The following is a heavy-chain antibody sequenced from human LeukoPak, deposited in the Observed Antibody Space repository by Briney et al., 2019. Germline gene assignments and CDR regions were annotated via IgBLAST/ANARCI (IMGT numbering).Heavy chain of an antibody. D-gene: IGHD1-1*01. Sequence: SETLSLTCAVYGGSFSGYYWGWIRQPPGKGLEWLGSIYHSGNTDYNPSLKGRVTISVDTAKNKFFLRLGSVTAADTAVYYCARIVQITGTIPHWGQGTLVTVSS. J-gene: IGHJ4*02. CDR2: IYHSGNT. CDR1: GGSFSGYY. CDR3: ARIVQITGTIPH. V-gene: IGHV4-34*01.